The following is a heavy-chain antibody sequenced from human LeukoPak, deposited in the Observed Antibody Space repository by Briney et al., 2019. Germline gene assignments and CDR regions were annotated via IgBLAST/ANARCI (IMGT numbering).Heavy chain of an antibody. D-gene: IGHD5/OR15-5a*01. V-gene: IGHV3-7*01. CDR2: INQDESVK. J-gene: IGHJ4*02. CDR1: GFTFTNYW. CDR3: ARDPGSSAFDY. Sequence: GGSLRLSCAASGFTFTNYWMTWVRQAPGKGLEFVANINQDESVKNYVDSVKGRFTISRDNAENSLHLQMNSLRVEDTAVYYCARDPGSSAFDYWGQGTLVTDSS.